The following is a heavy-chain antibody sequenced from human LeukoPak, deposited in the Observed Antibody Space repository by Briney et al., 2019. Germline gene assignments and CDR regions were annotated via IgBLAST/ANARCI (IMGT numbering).Heavy chain of an antibody. CDR2: ISSNGSTI. Sequence: PGGSLRLSRAASGLTFSMYEINSVRQAPGKGLEWVSYISSNGSTIYYADSVKGRFTISRDNAKNSLYLQMERLRDEDSAVYYSARGMMAFQKGGAFDIRGQGTMVTVSS. CDR3: ARGMMAFQKGGAFDI. CDR1: GLTFSMYE. V-gene: IGHV3-48*03. J-gene: IGHJ3*02. D-gene: IGHD5-24*01.